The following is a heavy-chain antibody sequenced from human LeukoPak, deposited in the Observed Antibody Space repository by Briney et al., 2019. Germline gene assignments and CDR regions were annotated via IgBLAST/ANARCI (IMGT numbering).Heavy chain of an antibody. CDR2: ISGSGGST. D-gene: IGHD3-10*01. V-gene: IGHV3-23*01. Sequence: GGSLRLSCAASGFTFSSYWMSWVRQAPGKGLEWVSAISGSGGSTYYADSVKGRFTISRDNSKNTLYLQMNSLRAEDTAVYYCARDRGRLLLWFGELFVWGQGTLVTVSS. CDR3: ARDRGRLLLWFGELFV. J-gene: IGHJ4*02. CDR1: GFTFSSYW.